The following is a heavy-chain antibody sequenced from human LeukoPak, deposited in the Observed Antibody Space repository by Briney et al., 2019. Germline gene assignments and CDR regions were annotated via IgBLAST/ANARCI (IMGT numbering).Heavy chain of an antibody. CDR1: GFTFSSYS. CDR3: ARERFRFLGYMDV. Sequence: GGSLRLSCAASGFTFSSYSRNWVRQAPGKGVEWVSYISRCSSTIYDVEAVESRFTISRDNAKNSLYLQMNSLRAEDTAVYYCARERFRFLGYMDVWGKGTTVTVSS. CDR2: ISRCSSTI. V-gene: IGHV3-48*01. J-gene: IGHJ6*03. D-gene: IGHD3-3*01.